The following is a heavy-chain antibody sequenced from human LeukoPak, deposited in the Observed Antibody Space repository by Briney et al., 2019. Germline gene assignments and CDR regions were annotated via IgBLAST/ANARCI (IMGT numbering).Heavy chain of an antibody. D-gene: IGHD6-13*01. Sequence: PSETLSLTCTVSGGSIGSGSYYWSWIRQTPGKGLEWIGYIYDFGNTDYNPSLKSRVTTSIDRSKNEFSLKLYSVTAADTAVAAAGTFVFDIWGQGTMVAVSS. J-gene: IGHJ3*02. CDR3: GTFVFDI. V-gene: IGHV4-30-2*01. CDR1: GGSIGSGSYY. CDR2: IYDFGNT.